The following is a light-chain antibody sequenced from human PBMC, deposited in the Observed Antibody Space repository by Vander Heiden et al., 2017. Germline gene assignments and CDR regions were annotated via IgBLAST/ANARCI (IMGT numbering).Light chain of an antibody. Sequence: EMLLTQSPGTLSLSPGERATLSCRARQSVSDNQLAWYQQKPGQAPRRLMYGVANRATGIPDRFSGSWSGTNFTLIISRLEPEDFAGDFCHHYGASPYTFGQGTKLEIK. V-gene: IGKV3-20*01. J-gene: IGKJ2*01. CDR2: GVA. CDR3: HHYGASPYT. CDR1: QSVSDNQ.